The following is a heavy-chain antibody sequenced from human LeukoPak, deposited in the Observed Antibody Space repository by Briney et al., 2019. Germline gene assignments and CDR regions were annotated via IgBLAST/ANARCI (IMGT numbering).Heavy chain of an antibody. CDR2: ISAYNGDT. Sequence: ASVKVPCEASGYSFTNNGITWVRQAPGQGLEWMGWISAYNGDTSYALQFQGRVTMTRNTSTSTIYMALRSLRSDDTAVYYCARGTGSSPGDFWGQGTLITVSS. J-gene: IGHJ4*02. CDR3: ARGTGSSPGDF. D-gene: IGHD2-8*02. CDR1: GYSFTNNG. V-gene: IGHV1-18*01.